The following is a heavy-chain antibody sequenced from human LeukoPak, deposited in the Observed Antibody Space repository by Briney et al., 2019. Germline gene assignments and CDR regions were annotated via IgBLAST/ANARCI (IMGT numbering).Heavy chain of an antibody. CDR2: ISGSGGST. CDR1: GFTFSNYA. D-gene: IGHD1-26*01. V-gene: IGHV3-23*01. Sequence: GGSLRLSCAASGFTFSNYAMSWVRQAPGKGLEWVSAISGSGGSTHYADSVEGRFTISRDNSKNTLYLQMNSLRAEDTAVYYCAKEVPVGVRSMDVWGKGTTVTVSS. J-gene: IGHJ6*03. CDR3: AKEVPVGVRSMDV.